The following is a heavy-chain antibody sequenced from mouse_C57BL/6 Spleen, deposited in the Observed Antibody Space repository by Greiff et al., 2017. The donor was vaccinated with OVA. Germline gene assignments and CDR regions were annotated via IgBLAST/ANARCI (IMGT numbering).Heavy chain of an antibody. J-gene: IGHJ2*01. CDR2: ISSGGDYI. CDR3: TSNYYGSSHFDY. D-gene: IGHD1-1*01. Sequence: EVHLVESGEGLVKPGGSLKLSCAASGFTFSSYAMSWVRQTPEKRLEWVAYISSGGDYIYYADTVKGRFPISRDNARNTLYLQMSSLKSEDTAMYYCTSNYYGSSHFDYWGQGTTLTVSS. CDR1: GFTFSSYA. V-gene: IGHV5-9-1*02.